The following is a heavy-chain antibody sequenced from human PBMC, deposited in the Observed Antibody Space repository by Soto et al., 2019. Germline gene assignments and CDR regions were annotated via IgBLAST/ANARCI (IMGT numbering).Heavy chain of an antibody. D-gene: IGHD3-10*01. V-gene: IGHV4-31*03. CDR3: ARDGGLSIPQPHDYYGSGSYYSDYYGMDV. J-gene: IGHJ6*02. CDR2: IYYSGST. CDR1: GGSISSGGYY. Sequence: SETLSLTCTVSGGSISSGGYYWSWIRQHPGKGLEWIGYIYYSGSTYYNPSLKSRVTISVDTSKNQFSLKLSSVTAADTAVYYCARDGGLSIPQPHDYYGSGSYYSDYYGMDVWGQGTTVTVS.